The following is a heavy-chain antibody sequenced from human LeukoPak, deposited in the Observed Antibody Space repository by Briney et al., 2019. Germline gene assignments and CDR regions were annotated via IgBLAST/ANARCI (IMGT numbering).Heavy chain of an antibody. CDR2: IIPIFGTA. J-gene: IGHJ4*02. CDR1: GDTFGSYA. Sequence: ASVKVSCKSSGDTFGSYAINWLRQAPGQGLEWMGGIIPIFGTANYAQKFQGRVTITADESTSTAYMELSSLRSEDTAVYYCARGDTAMVTGFDYWGQGTLVTVSS. D-gene: IGHD5-18*01. CDR3: ARGDTAMVTGFDY. V-gene: IGHV1-69*01.